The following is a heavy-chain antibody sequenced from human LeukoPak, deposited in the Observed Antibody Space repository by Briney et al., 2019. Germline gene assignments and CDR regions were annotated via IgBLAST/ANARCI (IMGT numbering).Heavy chain of an antibody. Sequence: GGSLRLSCAASGFSFSSYWMHWVRQGPGKGLVWVSRINSDGSITEYADSVKGRFTTSRDNAKNTLFLQINSLRDEDTAVYYCARAPGGTWYSFWGQGTLVTVSS. CDR2: INSDGSIT. CDR1: GFSFSSYW. D-gene: IGHD6-13*01. CDR3: ARAPGGTWYSF. V-gene: IGHV3-74*03. J-gene: IGHJ1*01.